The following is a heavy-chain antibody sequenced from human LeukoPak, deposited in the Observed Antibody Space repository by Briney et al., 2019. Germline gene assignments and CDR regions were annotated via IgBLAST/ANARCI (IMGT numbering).Heavy chain of an antibody. V-gene: IGHV4-38-2*02. CDR2: IYHSGST. D-gene: IGHD3-10*01. Sequence: PSETLSLTCTVSGYSISSGYYWGWIRQPPGKGLEWIGSIYHSGSTYYNPSLKSRVTISVHTSKNQFSLRLSSVTAADTAVYYCARNRYYYGSRNYGVPNWFDPWGQGTLVTVSS. CDR3: ARNRYYYGSRNYGVPNWFDP. CDR1: GYSISSGYY. J-gene: IGHJ5*02.